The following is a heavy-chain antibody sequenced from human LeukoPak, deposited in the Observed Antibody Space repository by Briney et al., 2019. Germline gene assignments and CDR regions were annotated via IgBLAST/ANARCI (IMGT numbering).Heavy chain of an antibody. CDR1: GFTFSDYY. Sequence: GGSLRLSCAASGFTFSDYYMSWIRQAPGKGLEWVSYISSSGSTIYYADSVEGRFTISRDNAKNSLYLQMNSLRAEDTAVYYCARGQQLVRFLPWDYWGQGTLVTVSS. D-gene: IGHD6-6*01. J-gene: IGHJ4*02. CDR2: ISSSGSTI. V-gene: IGHV3-11*01. CDR3: ARGQQLVRFLPWDY.